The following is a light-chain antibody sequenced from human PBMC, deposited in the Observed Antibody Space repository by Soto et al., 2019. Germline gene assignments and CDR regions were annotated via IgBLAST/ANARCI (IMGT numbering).Light chain of an antibody. CDR1: SADIGSHDY. J-gene: IGLJ1*01. Sequence: QSVLTQPASVSGSPGQSITISCTGSSADIGSHDYVSWYQQHPGKVPKLIIYEVSKRPSGASDRFSGSKSGNAAYLSISGLQPEDEADYYCSSYAGSSNVFGTGTKVTVL. CDR2: EVS. V-gene: IGLV2-14*01. CDR3: SSYAGSSNV.